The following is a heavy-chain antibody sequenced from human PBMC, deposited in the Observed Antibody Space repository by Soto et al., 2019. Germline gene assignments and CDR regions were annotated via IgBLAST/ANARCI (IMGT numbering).Heavy chain of an antibody. CDR1: GDTVSSNSAA. D-gene: IGHD3-10*01. V-gene: IGHV6-1*01. Sequence: SQTLSLTCAISGDTVSSNSAAWNWIRQSPSRGLEWLGRTHYRSKWYNDYAVSVKSRITINPDTSKNQFSLQLNSVTPEDTAVYYCGRSVRGHVVKYFDYWGQGTLVTVPQ. CDR3: GRSVRGHVVKYFDY. CDR2: THYRSKWYN. J-gene: IGHJ4*02.